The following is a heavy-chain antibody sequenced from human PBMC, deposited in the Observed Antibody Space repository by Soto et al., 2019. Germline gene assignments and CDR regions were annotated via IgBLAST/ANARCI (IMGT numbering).Heavy chain of an antibody. D-gene: IGHD3-3*01. CDR1: EGTFNSHV. CDR3: ARGATLFGSSQRYYQYGLDV. Sequence: QVQLVQSRAEVKKPGSSVRVSCRASEGTFNSHVVSWVRQAPGQGLLWMGGIISLFGTTNYASQLEGRVTMTADSSTATSYLELSGLTPGDAAVYYCARGATLFGSSQRYYQYGLDVWGQGTTVIVSS. V-gene: IGHV1-69*01. CDR2: IISLFGTT. J-gene: IGHJ6*02.